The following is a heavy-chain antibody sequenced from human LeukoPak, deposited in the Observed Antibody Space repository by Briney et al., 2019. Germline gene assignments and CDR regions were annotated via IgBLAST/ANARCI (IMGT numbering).Heavy chain of an antibody. CDR3: ATISIVVVPAAAFSDY. Sequence: PGGSLRLSCVASGFTFSSYSMNWVRQAPGKGLEWVSSISSSSSYIYYADSVKGRFTISRDNAKNSLYLQMNRLRAEDTAVYYCATISIVVVPAAAFSDYWGQGTLVTVSS. D-gene: IGHD2-2*01. J-gene: IGHJ4*02. CDR1: GFTFSSYS. CDR2: ISSSSSYI. V-gene: IGHV3-21*01.